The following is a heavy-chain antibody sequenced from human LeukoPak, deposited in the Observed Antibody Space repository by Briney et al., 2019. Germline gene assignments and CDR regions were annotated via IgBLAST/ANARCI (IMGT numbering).Heavy chain of an antibody. D-gene: IGHD3-16*01. CDR1: GFTFSSYG. Sequence: GGSLRLSCAASGFTFSSYGMHWVRQAPGKGLEWGAVISYDGRNKYYADSVKGRFTISRDNAKNSLYLQMNSLRAEDTAVYYCARDLVGVFDYWGQGTLVTVSS. J-gene: IGHJ4*02. V-gene: IGHV3-30*03. CDR3: ARDLVGVFDY. CDR2: ISYDGRNK.